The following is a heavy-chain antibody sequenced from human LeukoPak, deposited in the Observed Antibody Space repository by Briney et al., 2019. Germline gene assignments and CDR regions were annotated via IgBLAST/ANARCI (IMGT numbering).Heavy chain of an antibody. CDR1: GGSISSSSYY. J-gene: IGHJ4*02. Sequence: SETLSLTCTVSGGSISSSSYYWGWIRQPPGKGLEWIGSIYYSGSTNYNPSLKSRVTISVDTSKNQFSLKLSSVTAADTAVYYCARRALLWFGELENYFDYWGQGTLVTVSS. V-gene: IGHV4-39*07. CDR3: ARRALLWFGELENYFDY. CDR2: IYYSGST. D-gene: IGHD3-10*01.